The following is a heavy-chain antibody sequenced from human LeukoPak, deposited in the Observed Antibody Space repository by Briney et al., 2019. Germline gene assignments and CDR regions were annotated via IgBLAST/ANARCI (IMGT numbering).Heavy chain of an antibody. CDR3: ARVAEAAAFDS. J-gene: IGHJ4*02. CDR1: GFTFSSCG. Sequence: PGGSLRLSCAASGFTFSSCGMHWVRQAPGKGLEWVSSISSNSRYIYYADSMRGRFTISRDNAKNSLYLQMNSLKPEDTAVYYCARVAEAAAFDSWGQGTLVTVSS. D-gene: IGHD6-13*01. V-gene: IGHV3-21*06. CDR2: ISSNSRYI.